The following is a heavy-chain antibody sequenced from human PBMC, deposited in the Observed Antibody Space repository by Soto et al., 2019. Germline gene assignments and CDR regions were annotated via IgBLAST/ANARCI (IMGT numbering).Heavy chain of an antibody. J-gene: IGHJ5*02. CDR3: ASGGNWFDP. D-gene: IGHD3-16*01. Sequence: PSETLSLTCNVSGGSISNYYWTWVRQSPVKGLEWIGYMYYNGNINYNPSLKSRVTISIDTSKNQFSLTLKSVTAADTAVYYCASGGNWFDPWGQGVLVTV. V-gene: IGHV4-59*01. CDR2: MYYNGNI. CDR1: GGSISNYY.